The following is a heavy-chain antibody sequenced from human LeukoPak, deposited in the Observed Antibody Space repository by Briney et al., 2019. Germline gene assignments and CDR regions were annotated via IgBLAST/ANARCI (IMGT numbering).Heavy chain of an antibody. CDR3: AESPLEYFDY. CDR1: GGSISSSSYY. V-gene: IGHV4-39*01. CDR2: IYYSGST. D-gene: IGHD1-1*01. Sequence: PSETLSLTCTVSGGSISSSSYYWGWIRQPPGRGLEWIGSIYYSGSTYYNPPLKSRVTISVDTSKNQFSLKLSSVTAADTAVYYCAESPLEYFDYWGQGTLVTVSS. J-gene: IGHJ4*02.